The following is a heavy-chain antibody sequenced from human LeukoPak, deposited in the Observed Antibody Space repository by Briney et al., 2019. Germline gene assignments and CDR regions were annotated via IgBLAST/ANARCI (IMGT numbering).Heavy chain of an antibody. D-gene: IGHD3-22*01. CDR1: GYTFTSYY. CDR3: ARDYYDSSGFFMTKVATYAFDI. V-gene: IGHV1-46*01. J-gene: IGHJ3*02. CDR2: INPSGGST. Sequence: ASVKVSCKASGYTFTSYYMHWVRQAPGQGLEWMGIINPSGGSTSYAQKFQGRVTMTRDTSTSTVYMELSSLRSEDTAVYYCARDYYDSSGFFMTKVATYAFDIWGQGTMVTVSS.